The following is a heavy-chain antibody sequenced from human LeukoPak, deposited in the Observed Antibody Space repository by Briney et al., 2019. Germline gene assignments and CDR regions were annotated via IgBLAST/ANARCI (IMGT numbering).Heavy chain of an antibody. CDR2: IWYDGSNK. CDR3: ARAPQAIFGVVITRYYGMDV. D-gene: IGHD3-3*01. J-gene: IGHJ6*02. Sequence: GGSLRLSCSVSGFTFSSYGMHWVRQAPGKGLEWVAVIWYDGSNKYYADSVKGRFTISRDNSKNTLYLQMNSLRAEDTAVYYCARAPQAIFGVVITRYYGMDVWGQGTTVTVSS. CDR1: GFTFSSYG. V-gene: IGHV3-33*01.